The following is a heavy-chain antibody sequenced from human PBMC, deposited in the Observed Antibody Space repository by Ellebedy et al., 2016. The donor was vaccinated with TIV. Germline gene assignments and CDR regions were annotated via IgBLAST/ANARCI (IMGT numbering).Heavy chain of an antibody. CDR1: GGSISSSSYY. CDR2: IYYSGST. CDR3: ASHYSGSYPGDY. Sequence: MPSETLSLTCTVSGGSISSSSYYWGWIRQPPGKGLEWIGRIYYSGSTYYNPSLKSRVTISVDTSKNQFSLKLSSVTAADTAVYYCASHYSGSYPGDYWGQGTLVTVSS. D-gene: IGHD1-26*01. V-gene: IGHV4-39*01. J-gene: IGHJ4*02.